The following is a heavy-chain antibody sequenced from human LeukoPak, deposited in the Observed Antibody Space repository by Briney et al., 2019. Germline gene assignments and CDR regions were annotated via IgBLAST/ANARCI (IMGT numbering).Heavy chain of an antibody. J-gene: IGHJ4*02. CDR1: GFTVSGNY. Sequence: PGGSLRLSCAASGFTVSGNYMSWVRQAPGKGLEWVSAISNNGGYTYYADSVQGRFTISRDNSKSTLCLQMNSLRAEDTAVYYCAKQLGYCSDGSCYFPYWGQGTLVTVSS. CDR3: AKQLGYCSDGSCYFPY. CDR2: ISNNGGYT. D-gene: IGHD2-15*01. V-gene: IGHV3-23*01.